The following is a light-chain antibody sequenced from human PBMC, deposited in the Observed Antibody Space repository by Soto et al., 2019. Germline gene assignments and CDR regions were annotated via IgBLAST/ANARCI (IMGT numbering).Light chain of an antibody. CDR1: QSVRSNY. CDR2: NSS. V-gene: IGKV3-20*01. J-gene: IGKJ1*01. CDR3: HQYLYLPLT. Sequence: EIVLTQSPGTLSLSPGERATLSCRASQSVRSNYLAWYQQKPGPAPRLLIYNSSTWATGIPDRFSGSGSGTDFTLTISILEPEDFALYYCHQYLYLPLTFGQGTQVEIK.